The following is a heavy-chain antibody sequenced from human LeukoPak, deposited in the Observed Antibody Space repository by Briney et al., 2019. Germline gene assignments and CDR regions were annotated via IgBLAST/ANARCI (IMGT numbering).Heavy chain of an antibody. D-gene: IGHD3-22*01. Sequence: PSETLSLTCAVYGGSFSGYYWSWIRQPPGKGLEWIGEINHSGSTNYNPSLKSRVTISVDTSKNQFSLKLSSVTAADTAVYYCARPGYYDSSGLGALDAFDIWGQGTMVTVSS. CDR2: INHSGST. CDR3: ARPGYYDSSGLGALDAFDI. J-gene: IGHJ3*02. V-gene: IGHV4-34*01. CDR1: GGSFSGYY.